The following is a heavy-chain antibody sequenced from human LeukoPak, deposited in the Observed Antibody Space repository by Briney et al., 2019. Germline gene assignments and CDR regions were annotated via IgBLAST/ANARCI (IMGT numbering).Heavy chain of an antibody. V-gene: IGHV1-24*01. CDR2: FDPEDGET. Sequence: ASVKVSCKVSGYTLTELSMHWVRQAPGKGLEWMGGFDPEDGETIYAQKFQGRVTMTEDTSTDTAYMELSSLRSEDTAVYYRATVGLGELSPPAYFDYWGQGTLVTVSS. J-gene: IGHJ4*02. D-gene: IGHD3-16*02. CDR3: ATVGLGELSPPAYFDY. CDR1: GYTLTELS.